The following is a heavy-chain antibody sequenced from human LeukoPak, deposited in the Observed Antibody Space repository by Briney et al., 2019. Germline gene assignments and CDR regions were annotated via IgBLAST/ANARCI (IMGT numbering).Heavy chain of an antibody. CDR3: ARVIGYDQLDY. V-gene: IGHV4-31*03. D-gene: IGHD5-12*01. Sequence: SETPSLTCSVSGGSISSGDYYWSWIRQRPGKGLEWIGYIHYSGSTYYNPSLKSRVSISVSTSKNRFSLQLSSVTAADTAVYYCARVIGYDQLDYWGQGTLVTVSS. CDR1: GGSISSGDYY. CDR2: IHYSGST. J-gene: IGHJ4*02.